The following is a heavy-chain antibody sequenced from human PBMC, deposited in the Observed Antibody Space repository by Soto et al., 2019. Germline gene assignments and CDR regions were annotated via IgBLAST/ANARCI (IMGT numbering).Heavy chain of an antibody. D-gene: IGHD3-3*01. J-gene: IGHJ3*02. CDR3: ATNPVRFLEWPDAFDI. CDR1: GFTFSSYE. Sequence: GGSLRLSCAASGFTFSSYEMNWVRQAPGKGLEWVSYISSSGSTIYYADSVKGRFTISRDNAKNSLYLQMNSLRAEDTAVYYCATNPVRFLEWPDAFDIWGQGTMVTVSS. V-gene: IGHV3-48*03. CDR2: ISSSGSTI.